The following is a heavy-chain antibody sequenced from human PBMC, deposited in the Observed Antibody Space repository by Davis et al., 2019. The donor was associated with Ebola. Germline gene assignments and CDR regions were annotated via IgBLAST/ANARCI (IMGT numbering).Heavy chain of an antibody. D-gene: IGHD2-21*02. CDR1: GFTFSGSS. V-gene: IGHV3-48*02. J-gene: IGHJ3*02. Sequence: GESLKISCAASGFTFSGSSMNWVRRAPGKGLEWVAHISVGTKTTHYADSVKGRFTISRDNVKNSLYLQMNSLTDEDRAVYYCARGVDYGFDIWGQGTMVTVSS. CDR2: ISVGTKTT. CDR3: ARGVDYGFDI.